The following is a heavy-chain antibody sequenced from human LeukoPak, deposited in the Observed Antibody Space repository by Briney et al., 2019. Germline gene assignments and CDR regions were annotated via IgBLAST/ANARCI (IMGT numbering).Heavy chain of an antibody. CDR1: GYTFTGYY. D-gene: IGHD2-2*01. V-gene: IGHV1-2*06. CDR3: AREVGYSSSYYGRFDP. CDR2: VNPNNGVP. J-gene: IGHJ5*02. Sequence: ASVKVSCKASGYTFTGYYMHWVRQAPGQGLEWMGRVNPNNGVPNYAQKFQGRVTMTRDTAISTFYMELSSLRSDDTAVYFCAREVGYSSSYYGRFDPWGQGTLVIVSS.